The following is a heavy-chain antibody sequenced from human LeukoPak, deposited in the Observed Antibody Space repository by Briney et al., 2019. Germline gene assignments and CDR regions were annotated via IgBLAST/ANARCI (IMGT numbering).Heavy chain of an antibody. CDR2: IIPIFGTA. J-gene: IGHJ4*02. V-gene: IGHV1-69*13. Sequence: ASVKVSCKASGGTFSSYAISWVRQAPGQGLEWMGGIIPIFGTANYAQKFQGRVTITADESTSTAYMELSSLRSEDTAVYYCATDVRRITIFGVVIIHPGPFDYWGQGTLVTVSS. CDR1: GGTFSSYA. D-gene: IGHD3-3*01. CDR3: ATDVRRITIFGVVIIHPGPFDY.